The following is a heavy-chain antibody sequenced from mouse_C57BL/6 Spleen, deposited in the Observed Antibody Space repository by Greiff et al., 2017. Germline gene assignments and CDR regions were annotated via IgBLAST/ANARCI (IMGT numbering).Heavy chain of an antibody. V-gene: IGHV5-16*01. J-gene: IGHJ4*01. CDR3: AREQGWLGGAYYAMDY. D-gene: IGHD2-3*01. CDR2: INYDGSST. CDR1: GFTFSDYY. Sequence: EVQLVESEGGLVQPGSSMKLSCTASGFTFSDYYMAWVRQVPEKGLEWVANINYDGSSTYYLDSLKSRFIISRDNAKNILYLQMSSLKSEDTATYYCAREQGWLGGAYYAMDYWGQGTSVTVSS.